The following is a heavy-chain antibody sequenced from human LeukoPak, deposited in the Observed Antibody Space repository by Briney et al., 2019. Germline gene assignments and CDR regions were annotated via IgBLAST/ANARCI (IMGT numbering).Heavy chain of an antibody. CDR2: INPKDGDT. CDR3: ARGQIIAVAGTGYYYYGMDV. CDR1: GYTFTAYY. V-gene: IGHV1-2*02. J-gene: IGHJ6*02. Sequence: ASVKVSCKATGYTFTAYYMHWVRQAPGQGLEWMGWINPKDGDTNFAQTFQGRVTMTRDTSSSTAYMELSSLRSDDTAVYYCARGQIIAVAGTGYYYYGMDVWGQGTTVTVSS. D-gene: IGHD6-19*01.